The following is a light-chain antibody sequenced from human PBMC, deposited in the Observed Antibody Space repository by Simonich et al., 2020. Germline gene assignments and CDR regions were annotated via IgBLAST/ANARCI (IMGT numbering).Light chain of an antibody. Sequence: SYVLTQPPSVSVAPGKTARITCGGNNIGSKSVQWYQQKPGQAPVLVVHDDSDRPSGIPERFAGSNSGNTATLTISRVEAGDEADYYCQVWDSSSDHWVFGGGTKLTVL. CDR2: DDS. CDR3: QVWDSSSDHWV. CDR1: NIGSKS. J-gene: IGLJ3*02. V-gene: IGLV3-21*03.